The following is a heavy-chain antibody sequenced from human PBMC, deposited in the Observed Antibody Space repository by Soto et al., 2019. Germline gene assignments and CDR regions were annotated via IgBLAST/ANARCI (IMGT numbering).Heavy chain of an antibody. J-gene: IGHJ4*02. D-gene: IGHD2-21*01. CDR3: ARHIAVSGTRGFDH. V-gene: IGHV4-4*02. Sequence: QVQLQESGPGLMKPSGTLSLTCAVSGGSITSNWWSWVRQPPGKGLEWIAEIFHTGSANYNPSLMSRLTISMDKSKNHLSLNLNPVTAADTAVYYCARHIAVSGTRGFDHWGQGTLVTVSS. CDR2: IFHTGSA. CDR1: GGSITSNW.